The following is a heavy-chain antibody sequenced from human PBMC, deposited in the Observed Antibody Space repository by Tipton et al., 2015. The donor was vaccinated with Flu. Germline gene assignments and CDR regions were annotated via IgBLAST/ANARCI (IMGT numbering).Heavy chain of an antibody. CDR2: VYTSGNT. CDR1: GGSINSHY. CDR3: AKGRGAASSSGVFDS. J-gene: IGHJ4*02. D-gene: IGHD6-6*01. Sequence: TLSLTCTVSGGSINSHYWSWIRQPAGKGLEWIGRVYTSGNTIYNPSLKSRVTMSLDASKNQFSLSLTSVTAADSAVYVCAKGRGAASSSGVFDSWGQGTLVTVSS. V-gene: IGHV4-4*07.